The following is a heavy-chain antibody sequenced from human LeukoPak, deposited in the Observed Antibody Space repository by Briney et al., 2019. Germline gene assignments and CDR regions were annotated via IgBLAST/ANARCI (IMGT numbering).Heavy chain of an antibody. CDR3: ARHPTSVGATQGFDY. D-gene: IGHD1-26*01. J-gene: IGHJ4*02. CDR1: GYSFSSYW. CDR2: IYPGDSDT. V-gene: IGHV5-51*01. Sequence: KVGESLKISCKGSGYSFSSYWIGWVRQMPGKGLEWMGIIYPGDSDTRYSPSFQGQVTISADKSISTAYLQWSSLKASDTAMYYCARHPTSVGATQGFDYWGQGTLVTVSS.